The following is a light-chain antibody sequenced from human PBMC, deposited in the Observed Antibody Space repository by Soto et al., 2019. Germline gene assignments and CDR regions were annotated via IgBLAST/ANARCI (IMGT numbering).Light chain of an antibody. CDR2: AAS. J-gene: IGKJ1*01. CDR1: RRVVSSY. CDR3: QQYSSSPAT. V-gene: IGKV3-20*01. Sequence: VLTQSPGTLPFAPGDRATLSSLGGRRVVSSYLAWYQQKGGRSPRLLIYAASTRAAGIPDRFSGGGSGTDFTLTISSLEPEDFAVYYCQQYSSSPATFGQGTKVDIK.